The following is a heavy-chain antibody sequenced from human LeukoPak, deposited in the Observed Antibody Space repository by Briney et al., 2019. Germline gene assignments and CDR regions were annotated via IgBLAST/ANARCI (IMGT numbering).Heavy chain of an antibody. CDR1: GFTFSTYA. D-gene: IGHD4-17*01. Sequence: GGSLRLSCAASGFTFSTYAMTWVRQAPGKGLEWVSLISGTGGSTYYADSVKGRFTISRDNAKNSLYLQMNSLRAEDTAVYYCARDQLLDYGDFVRFFDYWGQGTLVTVSS. CDR2: ISGTGGST. J-gene: IGHJ4*02. CDR3: ARDQLLDYGDFVRFFDY. V-gene: IGHV3-23*01.